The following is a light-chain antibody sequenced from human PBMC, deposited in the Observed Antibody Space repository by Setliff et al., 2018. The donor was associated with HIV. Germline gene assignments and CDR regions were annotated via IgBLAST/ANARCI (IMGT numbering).Light chain of an antibody. V-gene: IGLV2-14*01. Sequence: QSALAQPASVSGSPGQSITISCAGTNSDIGTYNFVSWYQQHPGRAPKLMIYEASNRPSGVSSRFSGSKSGNTASLTISGLQTEDEADYYCTSYTSRNTLVFGTGTKVTVL. CDR3: TSYTSRNTLV. CDR1: NSDIGTYNF. CDR2: EAS. J-gene: IGLJ1*01.